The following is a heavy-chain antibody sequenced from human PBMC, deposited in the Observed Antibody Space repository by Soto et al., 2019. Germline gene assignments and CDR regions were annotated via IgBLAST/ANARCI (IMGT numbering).Heavy chain of an antibody. J-gene: IGHJ6*03. Sequence: GGSLRLSCAASGFTFSSYAMSWVRQTPGMGLEWVSAIGGSGGTTYYADSVKGRFTISRDNSKNTLYLQMNSLRAEDTAVYYCATHQQYDYYYMDVWGKGTTVTVSS. V-gene: IGHV3-23*01. D-gene: IGHD2-2*01. CDR2: IGGSGGTT. CDR3: ATHQQYDYYYMDV. CDR1: GFTFSSYA.